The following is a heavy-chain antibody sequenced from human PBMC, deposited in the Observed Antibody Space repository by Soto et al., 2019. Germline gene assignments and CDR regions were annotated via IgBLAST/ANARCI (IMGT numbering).Heavy chain of an antibody. CDR3: ARVAGGYYFDY. V-gene: IGHV4-38-2*01. CDR2: IYYSGST. CDR1: GYSISSGYY. D-gene: IGHD6-19*01. Sequence: PSETLSLTCGVSGYSISSGYYWGWIRQSPGKGLEWIGSIYYSGSTYYNPSLKSRVTISLDTSKNQFSLKLIAVTAADTAVYYCARVAGGYYFDYWGQGTLVTVSS. J-gene: IGHJ4*02.